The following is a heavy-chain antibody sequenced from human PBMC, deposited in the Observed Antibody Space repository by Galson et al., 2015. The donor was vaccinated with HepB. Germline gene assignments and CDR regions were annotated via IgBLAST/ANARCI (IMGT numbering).Heavy chain of an antibody. Sequence: SVKVSCKASGYTFTSYGISWVRQAPGQGLEWMGWISAYNGNTNYAQKFQGRVTITADESTSTAYMELSSLRSEDTAVYYCAREGAHVDIAGHNWFDPWGQGTLVTVSS. D-gene: IGHD5-12*01. CDR3: AREGAHVDIAGHNWFDP. V-gene: IGHV1-18*04. J-gene: IGHJ5*02. CDR1: GYTFTSYG. CDR2: ISAYNGNT.